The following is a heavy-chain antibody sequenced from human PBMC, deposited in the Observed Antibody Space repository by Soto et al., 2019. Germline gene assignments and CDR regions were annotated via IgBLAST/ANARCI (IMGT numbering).Heavy chain of an antibody. J-gene: IGHJ5*02. D-gene: IGHD3-10*01. Sequence: SWSMSLTCAVYGGSFSVYYCSWIRQPPGKGLEWIGEINHSGSTNYNPSLKSRVTISVDTSKNQFSLKLSSVTAADTAVYYCARGPFIYYGSGSYYNPFDPWGQGTLVTVSS. V-gene: IGHV4-34*01. CDR2: INHSGST. CDR3: ARGPFIYYGSGSYYNPFDP. CDR1: GGSFSVYY.